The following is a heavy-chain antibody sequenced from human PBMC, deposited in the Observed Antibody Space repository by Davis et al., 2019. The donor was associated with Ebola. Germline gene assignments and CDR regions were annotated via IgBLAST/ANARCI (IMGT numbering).Heavy chain of an antibody. CDR2: INSDGSST. D-gene: IGHD5-24*01. CDR3: AREMATTNDAFDI. J-gene: IGHJ3*02. CDR1: GFTFSSYW. V-gene: IGHV3-74*01. Sequence: GESLKTSCAASGFTFSSYWMHLVRQAPGKGLVWVSRINSDGSSTSYADPVKGRFTISRDNAKNTLYLQKNSLRVEDTAVYYCAREMATTNDAFDIWGQGTMVSVSS.